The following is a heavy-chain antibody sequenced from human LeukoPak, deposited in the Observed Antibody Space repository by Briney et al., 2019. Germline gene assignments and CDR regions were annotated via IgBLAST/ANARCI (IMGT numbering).Heavy chain of an antibody. J-gene: IGHJ4*02. CDR1: GGSISSYY. Sequence: PSETLSLTCTVSGGSISSYYWSWIRQPPGKGLEWIGYIYYSGSTNYNPSLKSRVTISVDTSKNQFSLKLSSVTAADTAVYYCARRAVLRGYLDYWGQGTLVTVSS. CDR3: ARRAVLRGYLDY. D-gene: IGHD3-22*01. CDR2: IYYSGST. V-gene: IGHV4-59*12.